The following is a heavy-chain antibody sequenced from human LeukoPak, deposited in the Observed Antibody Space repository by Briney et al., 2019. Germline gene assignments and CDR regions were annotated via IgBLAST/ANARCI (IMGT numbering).Heavy chain of an antibody. D-gene: IGHD4-17*01. V-gene: IGHV4-59*01. J-gene: IGHJ5*02. CDR1: GGSISNYY. CDR2: IYYSGGT. CDR3: ARGYVDYGDNWFDP. Sequence: SETLSLTCTVSGGSISNYYWSWIRQPPGKGLEWIGYIYYSGGTTYNPSLKSRVTISVDTSKTQFSLKVSSVTAADTAVYYCARGYVDYGDNWFDPWGQGTLVTVSS.